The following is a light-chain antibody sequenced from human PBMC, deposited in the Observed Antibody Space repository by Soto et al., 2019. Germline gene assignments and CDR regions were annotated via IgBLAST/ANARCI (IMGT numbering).Light chain of an antibody. J-gene: IGKJ1*01. Sequence: SGTLIFSPVERATLSCRASQSVSSSYIAWYQQKPGQAPRLLIYGASSRATGIPDRFSGSGSGTDFTLTISRLEPEDFAVYYCQQYVSSPRTFGQGTKVDIK. CDR2: GAS. CDR1: QSVSSSY. CDR3: QQYVSSPRT. V-gene: IGKV3-20*01.